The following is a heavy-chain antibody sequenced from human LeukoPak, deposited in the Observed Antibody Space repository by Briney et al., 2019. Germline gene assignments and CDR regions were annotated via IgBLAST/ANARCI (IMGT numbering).Heavy chain of an antibody. Sequence: ASVKVSCKVSGYTLTELSMHWVRQAPGKGHEWMGGIDPEDGETIYAQKFQGRVTMTEDTSTDTAYMELSSLRSEDTAVYYCATTSSYYDILTGYPTWGQGTLVTVSS. D-gene: IGHD3-9*01. CDR3: ATTSSYYDILTGYPT. CDR2: IDPEDGET. CDR1: GYTLTELS. V-gene: IGHV1-24*01. J-gene: IGHJ5*02.